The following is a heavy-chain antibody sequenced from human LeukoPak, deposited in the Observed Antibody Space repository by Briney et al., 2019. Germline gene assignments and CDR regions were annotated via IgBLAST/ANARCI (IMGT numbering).Heavy chain of an antibody. D-gene: IGHD6-13*01. V-gene: IGHV3-7*03. Sequence: GGSLRLSCAASGFAFSNYWMTWVRQAPGKGLEWVANIKQDGSGKYYVDSVRGRFAISRDNAKSSLFLQMNSLRAEDTAVYYCARDSGWFRFDYWGQGTLVTVSS. J-gene: IGHJ4*02. CDR1: GFAFSNYW. CDR2: IKQDGSGK. CDR3: ARDSGWFRFDY.